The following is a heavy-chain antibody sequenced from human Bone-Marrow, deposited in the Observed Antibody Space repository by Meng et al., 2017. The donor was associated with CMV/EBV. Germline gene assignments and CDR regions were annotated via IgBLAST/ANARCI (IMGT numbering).Heavy chain of an antibody. Sequence: ASVKVSCKASGYTFTGFYIHWVRQAPGQGLEWVGWINPHSGGTNYAQKFQGRVTLTRDTSISTAYMDLSRLTSDDTAVYYCARAAQFLSYGFDVWGRGTTVTVSS. CDR3: ARAAQFLSYGFDV. CDR2: INPHSGGT. D-gene: IGHD3-3*01. J-gene: IGHJ6*02. V-gene: IGHV1-2*02. CDR1: GYTFTGFY.